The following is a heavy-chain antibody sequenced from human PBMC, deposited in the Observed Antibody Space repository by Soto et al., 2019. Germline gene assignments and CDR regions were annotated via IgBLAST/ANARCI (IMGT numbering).Heavy chain of an antibody. Sequence: QVQLVESGGGLVKPGGSLRLSCAASGFTFSGYYMNWIRQAPGKGLEWVSYITNSGSTIHYADSVKGRFTISRDNAKNSLYLHMNSLRAEDTAVYYCARDQNYDFWSGQFYYYGLDVWGQGTTVTVSS. J-gene: IGHJ6*02. V-gene: IGHV3-11*01. CDR2: ITNSGSTI. CDR1: GFTFSGYY. D-gene: IGHD3-3*01. CDR3: ARDQNYDFWSGQFYYYGLDV.